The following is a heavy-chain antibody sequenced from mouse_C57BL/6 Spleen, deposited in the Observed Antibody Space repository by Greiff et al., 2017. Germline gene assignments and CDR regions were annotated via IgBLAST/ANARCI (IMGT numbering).Heavy chain of an antibody. V-gene: IGHV1-42*01. J-gene: IGHJ2*01. CDR2: INPSTGGT. CDR3: ARSIMTTVVAPFDY. D-gene: IGHD1-1*01. CDR1: GYSFTGYY. Sequence: VQLQQSGPELVKPGASVKISCKASGYSFTGYYMNWVKQSPEKSLEWIGEINPSTGGTTYNQKFKAKATLTVDKSSSTAYMQLKSLTSEDSAVYYCARSIMTTVVAPFDYWGQGTTLTVSS.